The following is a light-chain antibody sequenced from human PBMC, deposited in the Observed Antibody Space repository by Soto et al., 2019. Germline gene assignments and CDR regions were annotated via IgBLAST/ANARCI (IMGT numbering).Light chain of an antibody. V-gene: IGLV2-14*03. J-gene: IGLJ2*01. Sequence: QSALTQPASVSGSPGQSITISCSGTSSDIGAYNYVSWYQQHPDKAPKLIIFDSTNRPSGVSGRFSGSKSANTASLTISGLQFEDEADYYCSSYTVSSAPVIFGGGTKLTVL. CDR3: SSYTVSSAPVI. CDR1: SSDIGAYNY. CDR2: DST.